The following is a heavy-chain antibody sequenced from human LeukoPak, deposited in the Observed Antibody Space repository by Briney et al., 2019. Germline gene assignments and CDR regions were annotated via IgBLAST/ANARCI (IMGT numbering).Heavy chain of an antibody. CDR2: INAGKGDT. V-gene: IGHV1-3*01. Sequence: ASVKVSCKASGYTFTSYAIHWARQAPGQSLEWMGWINAGKGDTKYSQNFQGRVTLTRDTSATTAYMELSSLRSEDTAVYYCARDVPIYWYPDLWGRGTLVTVSS. J-gene: IGHJ2*01. CDR3: ARDVPIYWYPDL. CDR1: GYTFTSYA.